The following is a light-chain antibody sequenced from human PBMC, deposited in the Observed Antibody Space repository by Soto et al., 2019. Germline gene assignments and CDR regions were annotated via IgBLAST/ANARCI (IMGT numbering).Light chain of an antibody. V-gene: IGKV3-20*01. J-gene: IGKJ1*01. CDR3: QQYGISLWT. CDR2: AAS. CDR1: QSVSSTY. Sequence: EIVLTQSPDTLSLFPGEIATLSCRASQSVSSTYLAWYQQKHGQAPRPLISAASSSATGTPDRVSGSGSGTDFTLTISRLEPDDFAVYYCQQYGISLWTFGQGTKVEIK.